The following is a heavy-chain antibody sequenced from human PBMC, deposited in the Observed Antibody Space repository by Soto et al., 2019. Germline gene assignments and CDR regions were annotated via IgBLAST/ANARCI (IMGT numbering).Heavy chain of an antibody. Sequence: PGGSLRLSCTASGFTFRDYRMGWVRQAPGKGLEWVANIKSDGGETYYVDSVKGRFTISRDNAKNSLYLQMNSLRAEDTAVYYCARIRSPFDYWGQGTLVTVSS. J-gene: IGHJ4*02. CDR2: IKSDGGET. V-gene: IGHV3-7*01. CDR3: ARIRSPFDY. CDR1: GFTFRDYR.